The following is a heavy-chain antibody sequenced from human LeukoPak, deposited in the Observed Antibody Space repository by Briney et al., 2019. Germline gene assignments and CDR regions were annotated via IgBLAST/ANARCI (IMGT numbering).Heavy chain of an antibody. CDR3: ARDDCDI. D-gene: IGHD2-21*02. CDR1: GFTFSSYA. Sequence: PGRSLRLYCAASGFTFSSYAMHWVRQAAGKGLEWVAVISYDGSNKYYADSVKGRFTISRDNSKNTLYLQMNSLRAEDTAVYYCARDDCDIWGQGTMVTVSS. J-gene: IGHJ3*02. V-gene: IGHV3-30-3*01. CDR2: ISYDGSNK.